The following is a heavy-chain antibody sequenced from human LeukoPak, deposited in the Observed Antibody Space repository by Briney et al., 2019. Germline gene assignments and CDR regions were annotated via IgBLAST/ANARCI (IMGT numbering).Heavy chain of an antibody. J-gene: IGHJ4*02. V-gene: IGHV4-59*11. Sequence: SETLSLTCSVSGASISSHYWSCIRQPPRKGLDWIGYIHYSRSTNCNPSLKSQATIPLDRSKNQFSLKLTSVPAADPAVYFCSRAGTGFNIPGAYWGQGTLVTVSS. CDR2: IHYSRST. CDR1: GASISSHY. CDR3: SRAGTGFNIPGAY. D-gene: IGHD1-14*01.